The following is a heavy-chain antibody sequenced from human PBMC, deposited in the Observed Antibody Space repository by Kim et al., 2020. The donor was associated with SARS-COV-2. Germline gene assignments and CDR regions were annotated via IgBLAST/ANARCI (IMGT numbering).Heavy chain of an antibody. CDR3: ARQRSSTSSNGFDP. J-gene: IGHJ5*02. D-gene: IGHD2-2*01. Sequence: SPSFRGQVTISADKSISTSYLQWSSLNASDTAMYYCARQRSSTSSNGFDPWGQGTLVTVSS. V-gene: IGHV5-51*01.